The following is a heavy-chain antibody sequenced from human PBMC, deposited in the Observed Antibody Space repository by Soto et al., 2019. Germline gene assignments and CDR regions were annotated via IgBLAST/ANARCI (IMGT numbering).Heavy chain of an antibody. D-gene: IGHD3-10*01. J-gene: IGHJ5*02. CDR2: ISGNGGST. CDR1: GFTFSSYA. V-gene: IGHV3-23*01. CDR3: AKDLGDYRSSVYNYFDP. Sequence: GGSLRLSCVASGFTFSSYAMTWVRQAPGKGLEWVSAISGNGGSTYYADSVKGRFTISRDNSKNTLFLQMNSLRAEDTAVYSCAKDLGDYRSSVYNYFDPWGQGTLVTVSS.